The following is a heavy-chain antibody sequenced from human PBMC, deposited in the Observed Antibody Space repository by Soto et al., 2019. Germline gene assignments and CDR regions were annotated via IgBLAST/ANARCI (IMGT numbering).Heavy chain of an antibody. Sequence: EVQLMESGGSLVQPGGSLRLSWAASGFTVSNYNMNWVRQAPVKGLEWLSYISGASGTIYYADSMQGRFTISRANAQYALHLHRRSLRGEDTAMYYCARDCGYGSGRDVWGQGGRVTV. J-gene: IGHJ6*02. V-gene: IGHV3-48*01. D-gene: IGHD2-15*01. CDR3: ARDCGYGSGRDV. CDR1: GFTVSNYN. CDR2: ISGASGTI.